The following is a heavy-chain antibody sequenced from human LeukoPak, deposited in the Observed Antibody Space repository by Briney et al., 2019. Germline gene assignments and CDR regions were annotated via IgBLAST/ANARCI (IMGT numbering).Heavy chain of an antibody. Sequence: SETLSLTCTVSGGSINSRSYYWGWIRQPPGKGLEWIGNIYYSGSTYYNPSLKSRVTISVDTSKNQFSLKLSSVTAADTAVYYCARTSGWYWEVDYWGQGTLVTVSS. CDR2: IYYSGST. CDR1: GGSINSRSYY. J-gene: IGHJ4*02. D-gene: IGHD6-19*01. V-gene: IGHV4-39*07. CDR3: ARTSGWYWEVDY.